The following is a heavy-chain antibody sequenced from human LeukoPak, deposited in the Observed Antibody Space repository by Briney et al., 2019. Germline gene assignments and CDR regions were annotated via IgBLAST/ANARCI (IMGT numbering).Heavy chain of an antibody. J-gene: IGHJ4*01. Sequence: SETLSLTCTVSGASVTSTNYFWAWIPQPPGKGLEWIGTIHYSGTTYYNPSLESRLTISVDTSTQQSSLRLTSVTAADTFVYFCATRDYDANPPWHWGPGTLLTVSS. CDR2: IHYSGTT. CDR1: GASVTSTNYF. CDR3: ATRDYDANPPWH. D-gene: IGHD4-23*01. V-gene: IGHV4-39*01.